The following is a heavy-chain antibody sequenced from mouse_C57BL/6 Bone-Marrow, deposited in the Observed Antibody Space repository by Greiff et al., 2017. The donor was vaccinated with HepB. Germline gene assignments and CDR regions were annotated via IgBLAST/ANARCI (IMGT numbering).Heavy chain of an antibody. CDR2: IDPETGGT. D-gene: IGHD2-1*01. V-gene: IGHV1-15*01. Sequence: VQLQQSGAELVRPGASVTLSCKASGYTFTDYEMHWVKQTPVHGLEWIGAIDPETGGTAYNQKFKGKAILTADKSSSTAYMELRSLTSEDSAVYYCTRYGASLYGNYVFDYWGQGTTLTVSS. CDR1: GYTFTDYE. J-gene: IGHJ2*01. CDR3: TRYGASLYGNYVFDY.